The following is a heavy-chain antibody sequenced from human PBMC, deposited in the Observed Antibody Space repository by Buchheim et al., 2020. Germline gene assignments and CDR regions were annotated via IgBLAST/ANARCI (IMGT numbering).Heavy chain of an antibody. V-gene: IGHV1-69*01. Sequence: QVQLVQSGAAVKKPGSPVKVSCKASGGTFSSYAISWVRQAPGQGLEWMGGIIPIFCTANFAQQLQGRVTITADESTSTVFMGLSSLRSEDTAVYYWARESSITGTTYFDYWGQGTL. CDR2: IIPIFCTA. D-gene: IGHD1-7*01. CDR3: ARESSITGTTYFDY. J-gene: IGHJ4*02. CDR1: GGTFSSYA.